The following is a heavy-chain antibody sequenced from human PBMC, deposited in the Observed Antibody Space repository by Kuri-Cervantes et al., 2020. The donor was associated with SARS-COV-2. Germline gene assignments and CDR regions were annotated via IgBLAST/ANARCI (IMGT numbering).Heavy chain of an antibody. CDR2: FDPEYGEI. CDR3: ATVDYDSYGYSWHFDS. D-gene: IGHD3-22*01. Sequence: ASVKVSCKVSGYTVTELSMHWVRQAPGKGLEWMGGFDPEYGEIIYAQEFQGRVTMTEDTSTDTEYMELSSLRSDDTAVYYCATVDYDSYGYSWHFDSWGHGTLVTVSS. J-gene: IGHJ4*01. CDR1: GYTVTELS. V-gene: IGHV1-24*01.